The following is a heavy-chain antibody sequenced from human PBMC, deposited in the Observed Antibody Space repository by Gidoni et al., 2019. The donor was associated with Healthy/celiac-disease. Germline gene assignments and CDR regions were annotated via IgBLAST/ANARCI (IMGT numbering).Heavy chain of an antibody. CDR3: ASYYYDSSGYLYPFDY. CDR2: IYHSGST. V-gene: IGHV4-4*02. CDR1: GGSISSSNW. J-gene: IGHJ4*02. Sequence: QVQLQESGSGLVKPSGTLSLTCAVSGGSISSSNWWSWVRQPPGEGLEWIGEIYHSGSTNYNPALKSRGTISVDKSKNQFSLKLSSGTAADTAGYYCASYYYDSSGYLYPFDYWGQGTLVTVSS. D-gene: IGHD3-22*01.